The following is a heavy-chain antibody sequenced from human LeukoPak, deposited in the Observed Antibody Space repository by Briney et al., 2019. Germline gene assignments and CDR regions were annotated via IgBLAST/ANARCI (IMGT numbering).Heavy chain of an antibody. CDR2: ISAYNGNT. J-gene: IGHJ3*02. V-gene: IGHV1-18*01. CDR1: GYTFTSYG. D-gene: IGHD3-10*01. Sequence: ASVKVSCKASGYTFTSYGISWVRQAPGQGLEWMGWISAYNGNTNYAQKLQGRVTMTTDTSTSTAYMELRSLRSDDTAVYYCARELSQYTMVRGVITGAFDIWGQGTMVTVSS. CDR3: ARELSQYTMVRGVITGAFDI.